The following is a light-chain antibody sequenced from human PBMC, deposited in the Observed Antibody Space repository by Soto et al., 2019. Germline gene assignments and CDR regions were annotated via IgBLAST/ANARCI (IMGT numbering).Light chain of an antibody. J-gene: IGKJ5*01. V-gene: IGKV3D-15*01. Sequence: IVFSQSLSTLSLSPGERATLSCRASQSFRGLLAWYQQKPGQAPRLLIYDAYNRATGIPPRFSGSGSGTEFTLTISSLQSEDFAVYYCQQYNNWPPITFGQGTRLEIK. CDR1: QSFRGL. CDR3: QQYNNWPPIT. CDR2: DAY.